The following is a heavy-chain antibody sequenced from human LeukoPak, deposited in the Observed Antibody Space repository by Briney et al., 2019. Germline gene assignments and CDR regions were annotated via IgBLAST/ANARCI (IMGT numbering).Heavy chain of an antibody. CDR1: GGSISSSSYY. CDR3: ARQDLQWLARTLFDY. J-gene: IGHJ4*02. D-gene: IGHD6-19*01. CDR2: IYYSGST. V-gene: IGHV4-39*07. Sequence: SETLSLTCTVSGGSISSSSYYWGWIRQPPGKGLEWIGSIYYSGSTYYNPSLKSRVTISVDTSKNQFSLKLSSVTAADTAVYYCARQDLQWLARTLFDYWGQGTLVTVSS.